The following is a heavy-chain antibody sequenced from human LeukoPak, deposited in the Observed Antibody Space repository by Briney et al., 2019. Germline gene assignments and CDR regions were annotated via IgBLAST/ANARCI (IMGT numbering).Heavy chain of an antibody. CDR2: INHSGST. CDR3: ARCITIFGVVISRPLDY. Sequence: SETLSLTCAVYGGSFSGYYWSWIRHPPGKGLEWIGEINHSGSTNYNPSLKSRVTISVDTSKNQFSLKLSSVTAADTAVYYCARCITIFGVVISRPLDYWGQGTLVTVSS. J-gene: IGHJ4*02. CDR1: GGSFSGYY. D-gene: IGHD3-3*01. V-gene: IGHV4-34*01.